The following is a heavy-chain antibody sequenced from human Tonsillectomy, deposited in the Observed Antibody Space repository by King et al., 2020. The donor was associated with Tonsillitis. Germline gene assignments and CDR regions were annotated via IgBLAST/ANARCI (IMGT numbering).Heavy chain of an antibody. CDR3: ASAGPDYGDYPGYYYYMDV. Sequence: VQLVESGGGLVQPGGSLRLSCAASGFTVSSNYMSWVRQAPGKGLEWVSLIYSGGSTYYADSVKGRFTISRHNSKNTLYLQMNSLIAEDTAVYYCASAGPDYGDYPGYYYYMDVWGKGTTVTVSS. CDR1: GFTVSSNY. D-gene: IGHD4-17*01. CDR2: IYSGGST. V-gene: IGHV3-53*04. J-gene: IGHJ6*03.